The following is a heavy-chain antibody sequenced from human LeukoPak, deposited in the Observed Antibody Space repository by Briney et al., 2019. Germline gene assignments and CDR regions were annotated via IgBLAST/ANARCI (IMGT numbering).Heavy chain of an antibody. CDR1: GFTFNDYN. CDR3: ARRIWGADSQSHTFDI. CDR2: ISSGM. D-gene: IGHD3-16*01. J-gene: IGHJ3*02. V-gene: IGHV3-11*01. Sequence: PGGSLRLSCAASGFTFNDYNMGWIRQAPGKGLEWVAYISSGMYYADSVKVRFTISRDNAKNSLYLQMNSLRADDTAVYYCARRIWGADSQSHTFDIWGQGTMVTVSS.